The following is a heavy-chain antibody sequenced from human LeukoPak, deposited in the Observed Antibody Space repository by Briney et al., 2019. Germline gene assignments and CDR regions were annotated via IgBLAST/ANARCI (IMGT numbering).Heavy chain of an antibody. CDR3: TRDGVAAGLYFDC. J-gene: IGHJ4*02. D-gene: IGHD6-13*01. CDR2: INQVGSEK. V-gene: IGHV3-7*03. Sequence: GGSLRLSCAASGFPFCAYLMKGVRPAPGEGGVGGGSINQVGSEKYYVDTVKGRFTISRDNAKTSLYVQMNSLRAEDTAVYYCTRDGVAAGLYFDCWGQGTLVTVSS. CDR1: GFPFCAYL.